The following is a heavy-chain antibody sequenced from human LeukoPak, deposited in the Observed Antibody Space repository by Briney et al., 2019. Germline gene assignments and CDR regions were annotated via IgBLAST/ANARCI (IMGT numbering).Heavy chain of an antibody. CDR2: IRYDGSNK. CDR3: AKGSVDTAMVQDY. D-gene: IGHD5-18*01. Sequence: GGSLRLSCAASGFTFSSYGMHWVRQAPGKGLEWVAFIRYDGSNKYYADSVKGRLTISRDNSKNTLYLQMNSLRAEDTAVYYCAKGSVDTAMVQDYWGQGTLVTVSS. J-gene: IGHJ4*02. CDR1: GFTFSSYG. V-gene: IGHV3-30*02.